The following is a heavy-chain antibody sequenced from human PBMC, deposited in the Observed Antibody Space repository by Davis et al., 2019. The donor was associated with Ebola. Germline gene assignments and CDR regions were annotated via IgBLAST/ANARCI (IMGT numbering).Heavy chain of an antibody. CDR1: GGTFSSYA. D-gene: IGHD4-17*01. CDR3: ARGTTVTTGYWYFDL. J-gene: IGHJ2*01. Sequence: AASVPVSCKASGGTFSSYAITWVRQAPGQGLEWMGWISPYNGNTNYAQQLQGRVTMTTDTSTSTAYMELRSLRSDDTAVYYCARGTTVTTGYWYFDLWGRGTLVTVSS. V-gene: IGHV1-18*01. CDR2: ISPYNGNT.